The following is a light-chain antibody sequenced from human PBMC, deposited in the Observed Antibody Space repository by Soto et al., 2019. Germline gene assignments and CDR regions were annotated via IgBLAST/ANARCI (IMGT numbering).Light chain of an antibody. J-gene: IGKJ5*01. V-gene: IGKV1-39*01. CDR3: QQTYSTLSIT. CDR2: AAS. CDR1: ESIARH. Sequence: DIQMTQSPSSLSASVGDRVTITCRASESIARHLNWYQQKPGKAPKLLIYAASSLRIGVPSRFRGGGSGTDFTLTISNLQPEDFATYYCQQTYSTLSITFGQGTRLEIK.